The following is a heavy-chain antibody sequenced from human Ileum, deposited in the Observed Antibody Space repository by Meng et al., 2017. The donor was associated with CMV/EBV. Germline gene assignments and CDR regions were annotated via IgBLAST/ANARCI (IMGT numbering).Heavy chain of an antibody. D-gene: IGHD1-26*01. CDR2: INTNTGNP. J-gene: IGHJ4*02. CDR1: GYNITSKH. Sequence: KASGYNITSKHIIWVRQAPGQGPEWMGWINTNTGNPTYAQGFTGRFVFSLDTSVSTTYLQISSLKAEDTAVYYCARDGLSGRYFDYWGQGTVVTVSS. CDR3: ARDGLSGRYFDY. V-gene: IGHV7-4-1*02.